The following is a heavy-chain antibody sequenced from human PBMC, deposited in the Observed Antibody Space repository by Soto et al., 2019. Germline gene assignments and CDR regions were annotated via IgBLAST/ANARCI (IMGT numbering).Heavy chain of an antibody. CDR1: GYTFFTYD. J-gene: IGHJ5*02. CDR2: ISPYSGDT. D-gene: IGHD5-12*01. Sequence: QVHLVQSGVEVKTPGASVKVSCQASGYTFFTYDISWVRQAPGPGLEWLGWISPYSGDTKYAQKFQGRVTMTTDTATTTAYLELRSRRSDDTAVYYCARHHGPTTSENWFDPWGQGTLVTVSS. V-gene: IGHV1-18*01. CDR3: ARHHGPTTSENWFDP.